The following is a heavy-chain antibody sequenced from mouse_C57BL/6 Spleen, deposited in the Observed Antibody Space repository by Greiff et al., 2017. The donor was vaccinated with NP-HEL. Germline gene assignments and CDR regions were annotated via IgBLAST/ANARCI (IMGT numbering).Heavy chain of an antibody. D-gene: IGHD2-5*01. CDR2: INPGNGGT. J-gene: IGHJ4*01. CDR1: GYTFTSYW. V-gene: IGHV1-53*01. CDR3: GREGGGDCSNYGAMDY. Sequence: QVQLQQPGTELVKPGASVKLSCKASGYTFTSYWMHWVKQRPGQGLEWIGTINPGNGGTNYNEKFKSKATLTVDKSSSTAYMQLSRLTSEDSAVFYCGREGGGDCSNYGAMDYWGQGTSVTVSS.